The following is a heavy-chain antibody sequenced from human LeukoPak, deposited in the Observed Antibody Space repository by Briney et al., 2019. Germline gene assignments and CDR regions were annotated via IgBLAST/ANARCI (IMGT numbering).Heavy chain of an antibody. V-gene: IGHV3-21*01. Sequence: GGSLRLSCAASGFTFSSYTMNWVRQAPGKGLEWVSSIAGSSGYISYADSVKGRFTISRDNAKKSLYLQMTSLTAEDTAVYYCARDRGAYCGSDCYLGFDYWGRGTLVTVSS. CDR2: IAGSSGYI. CDR3: ARDRGAYCGSDCYLGFDY. D-gene: IGHD2-21*02. CDR1: GFTFSSYT. J-gene: IGHJ4*01.